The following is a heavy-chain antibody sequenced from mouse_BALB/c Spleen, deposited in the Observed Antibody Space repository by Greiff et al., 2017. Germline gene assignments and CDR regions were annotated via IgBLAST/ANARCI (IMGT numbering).Heavy chain of an antibody. J-gene: IGHJ2*01. Sequence: VQLQQSGPELVKTGASVKISCKASGYSFTGYYMHWVKQSHGKSLEWIGDIYPGGGYTNYNEKFKGKATLTADTSSSTAYMQLSSLTSEDSAIYYCARWEDYYPAYWGQGTTLTVSS. D-gene: IGHD2-1*01. V-gene: IGHV1-83*01. CDR2: YPGGGYTN. CDR1: YSFTGYYM. CDR3: RWEDYYPAY.